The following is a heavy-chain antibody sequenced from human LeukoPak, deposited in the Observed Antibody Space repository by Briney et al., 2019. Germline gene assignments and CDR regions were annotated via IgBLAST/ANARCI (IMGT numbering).Heavy chain of an antibody. V-gene: IGHV4-61*01. D-gene: IGHD3-10*01. CDR3: ARDRYGSGSYHY. CDR2: IYYSGST. Sequence: PSETLSLTCNVSGGSVSSGSYYWSWIRQPPGKGLEWIGYIYYSGSTNYNPSLKSRVTISVDTSKNQFSLKLSSVTAADTAVYYCARDRYGSGSYHYWGQGTLVAVSS. J-gene: IGHJ4*02. CDR1: GGSVSSGSYY.